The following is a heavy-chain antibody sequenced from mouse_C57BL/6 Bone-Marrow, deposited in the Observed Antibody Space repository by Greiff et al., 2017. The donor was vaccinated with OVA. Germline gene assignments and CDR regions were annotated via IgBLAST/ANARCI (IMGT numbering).Heavy chain of an antibody. CDR3: AKMGTTVSLDY. CDR1: GFSLTSYG. Sequence: VQLQQSGPGLVQPSQCLSITCTVSGFSLTSYGVPWVRQSPGKGLEWLGVIWRGGGTDYNAAFMSRLSITKDNSTSQVFFKMNSLQADDTAIYYCAKMGTTVSLDYWGQGTTLTVSS. D-gene: IGHD1-1*01. J-gene: IGHJ2*01. V-gene: IGHV2-5*01. CDR2: IWRGGGT.